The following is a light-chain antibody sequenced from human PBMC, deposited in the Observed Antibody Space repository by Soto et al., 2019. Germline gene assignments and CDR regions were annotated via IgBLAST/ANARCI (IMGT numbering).Light chain of an antibody. Sequence: DIQMTQSPSSLSASVGDRVTITCRASQTITSSLNWYQQRPGKTPNLLIHSASTLQSGVPSSFSGSGSGTDFTLTISSLQPEDFATYYCQQSYSTPFTFGPGTKVDIK. V-gene: IGKV1-39*01. CDR2: SAS. CDR1: QTITSS. CDR3: QQSYSTPFT. J-gene: IGKJ3*01.